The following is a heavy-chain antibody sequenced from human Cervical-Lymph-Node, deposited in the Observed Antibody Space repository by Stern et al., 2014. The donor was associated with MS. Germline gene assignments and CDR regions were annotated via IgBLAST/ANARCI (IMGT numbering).Heavy chain of an antibody. V-gene: IGHV1-2*02. J-gene: IGHJ4*02. Sequence: QDQLVQSGAEVKKPGASVKVSCKTSGYTFTAKYLHWIRQAPGQGLEWMGWINPNSGGTKYAHNFQGRVTMTSDRSITTAYMELSSLRSDDTAVFFCARDSGRSGWYDDFDYWGQGTLVVVSP. CDR3: ARDSGRSGWYDDFDY. CDR2: INPNSGGT. CDR1: GYTFTAKY. D-gene: IGHD6-19*01.